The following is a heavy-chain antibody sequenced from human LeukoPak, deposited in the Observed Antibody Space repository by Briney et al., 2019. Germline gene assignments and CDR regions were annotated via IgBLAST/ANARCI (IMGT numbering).Heavy chain of an antibody. V-gene: IGHV1-46*01. CDR3: ARTRVEYDSSGYYYYYYGMDV. CDR2: INPSGGST. Sequence: ASVKVSCKAFGYTFTSYAMNWVRQAPGQGLEWIGIINPSGGSTSYAQKFQGRVTMTRDTSTSTVYMELSSLRSEDTAVYYCARTRVEYDSSGYYYYYYGMDVWGQGTTVTVSS. J-gene: IGHJ6*02. D-gene: IGHD3-22*01. CDR1: GYTFTSYA.